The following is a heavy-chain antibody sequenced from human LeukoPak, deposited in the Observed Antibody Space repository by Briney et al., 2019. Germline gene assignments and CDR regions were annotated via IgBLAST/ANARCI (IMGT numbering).Heavy chain of an antibody. D-gene: IGHD4-23*01. CDR1: GFTFSSYS. V-gene: IGHV3-21*04. CDR3: ARGARWAYYFDY. Sequence: PGGSLRLSCAASGFTFSSYSMNWVRQAPGKGLEWVSSIRSSSSYIYYADSVKGRFTISRDNANNSVFLQMNNLRAEDSAIYYCARGARWAYYFDYWGQGSLVTVSS. CDR2: IRSSSSYI. J-gene: IGHJ4*02.